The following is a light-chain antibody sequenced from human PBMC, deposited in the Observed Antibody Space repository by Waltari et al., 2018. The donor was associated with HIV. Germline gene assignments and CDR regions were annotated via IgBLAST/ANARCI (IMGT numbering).Light chain of an antibody. J-gene: IGLJ3*02. V-gene: IGLV1-44*01. CDR3: ASWDASLDGWV. CDR1: TANLGTNT. CDR2: SDN. Sequence: QSLLTQPPSASGTPGQRVTISCSGGTANLGTNTDNWYKQLPGTAPTLLIFSDNLRHSGVSARFSGSKSGTSASLAISGLRSDDEAKFICASWDASLDGWVFGGGTQLTVL.